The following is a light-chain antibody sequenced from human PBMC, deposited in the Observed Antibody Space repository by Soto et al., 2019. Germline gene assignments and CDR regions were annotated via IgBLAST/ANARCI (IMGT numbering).Light chain of an antibody. V-gene: IGLV1-40*01. CDR1: SYNIGPGYE. J-gene: IGLJ1*01. CDR2: GNT. CDR3: QSYDTCLSVSYG. Sequence: QSVLSQLPSVSWAHGQRVTISCTRSSYNIGPGYEVHSNQHLQGKAPSLSKYGNTNRPSRVNDLFSGTKSGTSSSLAITGLQAEDEADYYCQSYDTCLSVSYGFGGGTKVAVL.